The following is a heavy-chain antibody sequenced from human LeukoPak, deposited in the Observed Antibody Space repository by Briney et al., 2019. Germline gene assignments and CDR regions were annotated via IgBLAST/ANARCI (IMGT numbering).Heavy chain of an antibody. V-gene: IGHV1-2*02. J-gene: IGHJ4*02. CDR2: INPNSGGT. D-gene: IGHD6-6*01. Sequence: GASVKVSCKASGYTFTGYYMHWVRQAPGQGLEWMGWINPNSGGTNYAQKFQGRVTMTRDTSISTAYMELSRLRSDDTAVYYCARARVAARAWADYWGQATLVTVSS. CDR3: ARARVAARAWADY. CDR1: GYTFTGYY.